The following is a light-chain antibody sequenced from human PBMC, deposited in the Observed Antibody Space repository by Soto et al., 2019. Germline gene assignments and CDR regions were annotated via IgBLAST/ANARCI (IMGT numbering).Light chain of an antibody. Sequence: DIQMTQSPSSLSASVGDRVTITCRASQTIGTYLNWYQQKGGKAPRLLIYAVSTMHSDVPSRFSGSGSGTAFTLTITSLQPEDFATYYCQQSYRNPPYTFGQGTKLDI. CDR1: QTIGTY. V-gene: IGKV1-39*01. CDR3: QQSYRNPPYT. CDR2: AVS. J-gene: IGKJ2*01.